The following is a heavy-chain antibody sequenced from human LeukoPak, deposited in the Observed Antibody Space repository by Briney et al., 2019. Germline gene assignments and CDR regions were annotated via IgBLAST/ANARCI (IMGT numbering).Heavy chain of an antibody. CDR3: ARDPPSFQH. J-gene: IGHJ1*01. V-gene: IGHV3-33*01. CDR1: GFIFSAYG. Sequence: GGSLRLSCAASGFIFSAYGMHWVRQAPGKGLQWVAVAWYDGSTKYYEDSVKGRFTISRDNSKNTLYLQMNSLRAEDTAVYYCARDPPSFQHWGQGTLVTVSS. CDR2: AWYDGSTK.